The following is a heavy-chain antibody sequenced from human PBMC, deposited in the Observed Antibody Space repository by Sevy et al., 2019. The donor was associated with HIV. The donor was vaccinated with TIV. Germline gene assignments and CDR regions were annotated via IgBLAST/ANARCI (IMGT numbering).Heavy chain of an antibody. CDR3: VRETGGSGSAGFFGD. CDR1: GFTVTNYV. CDR2: ISVDGTNK. V-gene: IGHV3-30*03. J-gene: IGHJ4*02. Sequence: GGSLRLSCAASGFTVTNYVIHWVRQAPGKGLEWVALISVDGTNKQYADSVKGRFTSSRDVPKNTVYVEMTSLTVEDTALYYCVRETGGSGSAGFFGDWGQGTLVTVSS. D-gene: IGHD2-8*02.